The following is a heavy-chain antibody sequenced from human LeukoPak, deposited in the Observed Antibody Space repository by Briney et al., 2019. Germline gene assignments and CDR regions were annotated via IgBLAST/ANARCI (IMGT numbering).Heavy chain of an antibody. V-gene: IGHV4-59*01. CDR2: IYYSGST. CDR3: ARESGSGGYTYYYYYMDV. J-gene: IGHJ6*03. D-gene: IGHD1-26*01. Sequence: SETLSLTCTVSGGSISSYYWSWIRQPPGKGLEWIGYIYYSGSTNYNPSLKSRVTISVDTSKNQFSLKLSSVTAADTAVYYCARESGSGGYTYYYYYMDVWGKGTTVTVSS. CDR1: GGSISSYY.